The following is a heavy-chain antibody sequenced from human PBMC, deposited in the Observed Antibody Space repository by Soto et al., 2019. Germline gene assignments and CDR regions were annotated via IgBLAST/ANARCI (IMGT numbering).Heavy chain of an antibody. CDR2: IYYSGST. Sequence: SETLSLTCTVSGGSISSYYWSWIRQPPGKGLEWIGYIYYSGSTNYNPSLKSRVTISVDTSKNQFSLKLSSVTAADTAVYYCARVFAHYDILTGYLDYYYYYMDVWGKGTTVTVSS. V-gene: IGHV4-59*01. J-gene: IGHJ6*03. CDR3: ARVFAHYDILTGYLDYYYYYMDV. CDR1: GGSISSYY. D-gene: IGHD3-9*01.